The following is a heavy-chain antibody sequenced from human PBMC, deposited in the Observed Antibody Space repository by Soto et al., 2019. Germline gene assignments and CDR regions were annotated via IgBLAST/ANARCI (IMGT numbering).Heavy chain of an antibody. D-gene: IGHD2-2*01. CDR2: TSYTGNT. J-gene: IGHJ4*02. CDR1: GGSTTSYH. V-gene: IGHV4-59*01. Sequence: SETLSLTCIVSGGSTTSYHWSWIRQFPGKGLEWIAYTSYTGNTNYNPSLKSRVTISLDTSKDQLSLQLTSMTAADTAVYYCAKSLVVPAAIPYWGQGTLVTAPQ. CDR3: AKSLVVPAAIPY.